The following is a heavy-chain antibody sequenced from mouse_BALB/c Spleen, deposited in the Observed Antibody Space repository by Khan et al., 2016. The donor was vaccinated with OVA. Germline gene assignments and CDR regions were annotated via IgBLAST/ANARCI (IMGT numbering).Heavy chain of an antibody. CDR2: IYYSGTI. CDR1: GISITTGNYR. J-gene: IGHJ1*01. D-gene: IGHD2-2*01. Sequence: EVKLEESGPGLVKPSQTVSLTCTVTGISITTGNYRWSWIRQFPGNKLEWIGYIYYSGTITYNPSLTSRTTLTRATSKNQFFLEMNSLTAEDTATYECARDKGGYRYWYFDVWGAGTTVTVSS. CDR3: ARDKGGYRYWYFDV. V-gene: IGHV3-5*02.